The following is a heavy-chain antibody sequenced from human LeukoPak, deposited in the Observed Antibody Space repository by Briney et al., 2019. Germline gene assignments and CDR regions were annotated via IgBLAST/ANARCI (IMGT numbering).Heavy chain of an antibody. Sequence: SVKVSCKASGGTFSSYAISWVRQAPGQGLEWMGRIIPILGIANYAQKFQGRVTITADKSTSTAYMELSSLRSEDTAVYYCAREMVGATYYFDYWGQGTLVTASS. D-gene: IGHD1-26*01. J-gene: IGHJ4*02. V-gene: IGHV1-69*04. CDR2: IIPILGIA. CDR3: AREMVGATYYFDY. CDR1: GGTFSSYA.